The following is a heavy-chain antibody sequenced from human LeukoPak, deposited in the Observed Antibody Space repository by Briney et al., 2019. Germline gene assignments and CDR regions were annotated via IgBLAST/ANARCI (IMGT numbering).Heavy chain of an antibody. J-gene: IGHJ3*02. V-gene: IGHV3-48*04. CDR3: ARVRSVGGNPHAFNI. D-gene: IGHD4-23*01. CDR1: GFTFSDYR. CDR2: ISNDLSTI. Sequence: GGSLRLSCAASGFTFSDYRMNWVRQAPGKGLEWISYISNDLSTIHYAASVKGRFTISRDNARNSLYLQMNSLRVEDTALYYCARVRSVGGNPHAFNIWGQGTMVTVSS.